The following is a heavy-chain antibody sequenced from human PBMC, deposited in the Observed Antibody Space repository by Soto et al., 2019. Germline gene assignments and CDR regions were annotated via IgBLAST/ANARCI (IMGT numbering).Heavy chain of an antibody. CDR2: IYTSGST. V-gene: IGHV4-4*07. CDR3: ARDSTDSGILWGADVVFDI. D-gene: IGHD2-21*01. J-gene: IGHJ3*02. Sequence: PSETLSLTCTVSGGSISSYYWSWIRQPAGKGLEWIGRIYTSGSTNYNPSLKSRVTMSVDTSKNQFSLKLSSVTAADTAVYYCARDSTDSGILWGADVVFDIWGQGTMVTVSS. CDR1: GGSISSYY.